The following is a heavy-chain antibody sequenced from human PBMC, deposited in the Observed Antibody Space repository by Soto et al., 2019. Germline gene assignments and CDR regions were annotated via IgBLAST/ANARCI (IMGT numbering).Heavy chain of an antibody. Sequence: TGGSLRLSCAASGFTVSSNYMSWVRQAPGKGLEWVSVIYSGGSTYYADSVKGRFTISRDNSKNTLYLQMNSLRAEDTAVYYCARDLRRSNLPTGYYYYGMDVWGQGTTVTVSS. D-gene: IGHD3-16*02. J-gene: IGHJ6*02. V-gene: IGHV3-66*01. CDR2: IYSGGST. CDR1: GFTVSSNY. CDR3: ARDLRRSNLPTGYYYYGMDV.